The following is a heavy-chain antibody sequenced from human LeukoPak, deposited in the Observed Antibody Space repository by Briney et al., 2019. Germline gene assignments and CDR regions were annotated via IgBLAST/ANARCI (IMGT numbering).Heavy chain of an antibody. Sequence: SETLSLTCAVSGGSINTYYWSWIRQPPGKGLEWVGYIYSTGNTNYNPSLKGRVTISLDTSKNQFSLNLSSVTAADTAVSSCAKHDTVFGAAHFYMDVWGKGTTVTVSS. V-gene: IGHV4-4*09. CDR3: AKHDTVFGAAHFYMDV. CDR1: GGSINTYY. D-gene: IGHD3-3*01. CDR2: IYSTGNT. J-gene: IGHJ6*03.